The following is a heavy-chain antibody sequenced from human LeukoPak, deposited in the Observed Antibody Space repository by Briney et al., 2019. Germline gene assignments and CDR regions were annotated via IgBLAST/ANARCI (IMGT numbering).Heavy chain of an antibody. D-gene: IGHD3-3*01. CDR3: ARDQYDTWSRRGNFDS. V-gene: IGHV3-30-3*01. CDR2: ISYDGSNK. CDR1: GFTFSSYA. J-gene: IGHJ4*02. Sequence: PGGSLRLSCAASGFTFSSYAMHWVRQAPGKGLEWEAVISYDGSNKYYADSVKGRFTISRDNSKNTLYLQMNSLRVEDTAVFYCARDQYDTWSRRGNFDSWGQGTLVIASS.